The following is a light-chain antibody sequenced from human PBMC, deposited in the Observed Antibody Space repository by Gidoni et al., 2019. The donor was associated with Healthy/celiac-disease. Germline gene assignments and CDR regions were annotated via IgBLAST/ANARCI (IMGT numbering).Light chain of an antibody. Sequence: DIQMTPTPSTLSASVGDRVTITCRASQSISSWLAWYQQKPGTAPKRLIYKASSLESGVPSRFSGSGSGTEFTLTISSLQPDDFATYYCQQYNSYPYTFXQXTKLEIK. J-gene: IGKJ2*01. V-gene: IGKV1-5*03. CDR2: KAS. CDR1: QSISSW. CDR3: QQYNSYPYT.